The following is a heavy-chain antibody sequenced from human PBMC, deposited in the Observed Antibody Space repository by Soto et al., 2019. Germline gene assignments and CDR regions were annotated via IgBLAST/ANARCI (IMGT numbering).Heavy chain of an antibody. D-gene: IGHD3-22*01. Sequence: SVKVSCKASGGTFGSYAISWVRQAPGQGLEWMGGIIPIFGTANYAQKFQGRVTMTRDTSISTAYMELSRLRSDDTAVYYCARRDDSSGYLMDVWGQGTTVTVSS. CDR1: GGTFGSYA. J-gene: IGHJ6*02. CDR2: IIPIFGTA. CDR3: ARRDDSSGYLMDV. V-gene: IGHV1-69*05.